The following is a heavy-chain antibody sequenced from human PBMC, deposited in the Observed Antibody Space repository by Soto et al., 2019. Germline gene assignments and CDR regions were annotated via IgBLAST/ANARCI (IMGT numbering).Heavy chain of an antibody. J-gene: IGHJ4*02. D-gene: IGHD3-22*01. Sequence: SQTLSLTCAISGDSVSTNSATWDCIRQSPSRGLEWLGRTYYRSKWFNDYAVSVKGRISINPDTSNNQFSLQLNSVTPEDTAVYYCSKVRADYYDSSGPNYWGQGTLVTVSS. CDR2: TYYRSKWFN. CDR1: GDSVSTNSAT. CDR3: SKVRADYYDSSGPNY. V-gene: IGHV6-1*01.